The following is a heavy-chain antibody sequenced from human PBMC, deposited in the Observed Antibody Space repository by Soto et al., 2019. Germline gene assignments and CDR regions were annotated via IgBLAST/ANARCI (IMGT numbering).Heavy chain of an antibody. D-gene: IGHD3-22*01. V-gene: IGHV3-13*04. CDR3: ARSPPGGYHYYYGLDV. CDR2: IGTAGDT. CDR1: GFTFSSYD. J-gene: IGHJ6*02. Sequence: GGSLRLSCAASGFTFSSYDMHWVRQATGKGLEWVSAIGTAGDTYYPGSAKGRFTISRENAKNSLYLQMNSLRAGDTAVYYCARSPPGGYHYYYGLDVWGQGTTVTVSS.